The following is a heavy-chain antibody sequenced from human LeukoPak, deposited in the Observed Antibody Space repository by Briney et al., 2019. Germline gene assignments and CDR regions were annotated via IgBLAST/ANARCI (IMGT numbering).Heavy chain of an antibody. CDR3: ASLPMERLPHNGFDI. CDR1: GFTVSSSY. J-gene: IGHJ3*02. V-gene: IGHV3-53*05. D-gene: IGHD1-26*01. Sequence: TGGSLRLSCAASGFTVSSSYMSWVRQAPGKGLEWVSVIYSGGSTYYADSVKGRFTISRDTSKNTLDLQMNSLRVADTALYYCASLPMERLPHNGFDIWGQGTMVTVSS. CDR2: IYSGGST.